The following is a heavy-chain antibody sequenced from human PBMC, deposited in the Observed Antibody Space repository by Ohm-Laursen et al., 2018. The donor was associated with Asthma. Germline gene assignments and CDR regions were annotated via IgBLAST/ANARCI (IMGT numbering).Heavy chain of an antibody. CDR1: GFTSGITFSDYW. D-gene: IGHD3-10*01. Sequence: SLRLSCTAPGFTSGITFSDYWFHWLRQAPGKGLVWVSRINGDGGIKSYAASVKGRFTISRDDAKNTVYLQMNSLRVDDTAVYYCAYEFGGSGDYWGQGTLVTVSS. J-gene: IGHJ4*02. CDR2: INGDGGIK. CDR3: AYEFGGSGDY. V-gene: IGHV3-74*01.